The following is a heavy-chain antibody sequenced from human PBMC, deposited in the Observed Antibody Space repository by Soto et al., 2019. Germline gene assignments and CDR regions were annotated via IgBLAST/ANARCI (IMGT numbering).Heavy chain of an antibody. D-gene: IGHD2-21*02. Sequence: SETLSLTCTVSGGSISSISYYWGWIRQPPGRGLEWIGYIYYSGSTNYNPSLKSRVTISVDTSKNQFSLKLSSVTAADTAVYYCARQDDYNWFDPWGQGTLVTVSS. V-gene: IGHV4-39*01. CDR1: GGSISSISYY. CDR2: IYYSGST. J-gene: IGHJ5*02. CDR3: ARQDDYNWFDP.